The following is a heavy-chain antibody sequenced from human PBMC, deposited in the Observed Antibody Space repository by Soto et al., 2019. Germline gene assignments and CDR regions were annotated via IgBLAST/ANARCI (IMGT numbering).Heavy chain of an antibody. CDR2: IYHSGST. Sequence: QVQLQESGPGLVKPSGTLSLTCAVSGGSISSSNWWSWVRQPPGKGLEWIGEIYHSGSTNYNPSLQRRVTISVDKSKTRFSRKLTSVTAATTPVYSCARIAAAGTKFDYWGQGTLVTVSS. D-gene: IGHD6-13*01. CDR3: ARIAAAGTKFDY. CDR1: GGSISSSNW. J-gene: IGHJ4*02. V-gene: IGHV4-4*02.